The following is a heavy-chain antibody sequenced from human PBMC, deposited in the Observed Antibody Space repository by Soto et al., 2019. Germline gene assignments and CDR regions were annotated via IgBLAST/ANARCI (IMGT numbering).Heavy chain of an antibody. D-gene: IGHD5-12*01. V-gene: IGHV1-18*01. J-gene: IGHJ4*02. CDR1: GYTVSSYG. CDR3: ARDSEYSRYEWPSY. Sequence: QVQLVQSGAEVKEPGASVKVSCKASGYTVSSYGISWVRQAPGQGLEWMGWISAYNGNTNYAQKLQGRVTMMTDTSTSTAYMELRSLRSDDTAVYYCARDSEYSRYEWPSYWGQGTLVTVSS. CDR2: ISAYNGNT.